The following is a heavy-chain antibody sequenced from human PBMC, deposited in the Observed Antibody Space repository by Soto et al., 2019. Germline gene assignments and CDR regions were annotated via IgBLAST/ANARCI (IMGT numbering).Heavy chain of an antibody. D-gene: IGHD6-13*01. V-gene: IGHV4-59*08. CDR1: GGSISSYY. CDR3: ARAKAPLYSSSWYWFDP. Sequence: SETLSLTCTVYGGSISSYYWSWIRQPPGKGLEWIGYIYYSGSTNYNPSLKSRVTISVDTSKNQFSLKLSSVTAADTAVYYCARAKAPLYSSSWYWFDPWGQGTLVTVSS. J-gene: IGHJ5*02. CDR2: IYYSGST.